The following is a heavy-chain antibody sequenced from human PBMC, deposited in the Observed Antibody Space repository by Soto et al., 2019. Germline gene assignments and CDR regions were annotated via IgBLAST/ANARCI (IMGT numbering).Heavy chain of an antibody. J-gene: IGHJ5*02. Sequence: QVQLVESGAEVKKPGSSVKVSCKASGGTFSSYAISWVRQAPGQGLEWMGGIIPIFGTANYAQKFQGRVTITADESTSTAYMELSSLRSEDTVVYYCAREGVGYCSGGSCENWFDPWGQGTLVTVSS. CDR3: AREGVGYCSGGSCENWFDP. CDR1: GGTFSSYA. D-gene: IGHD2-15*01. CDR2: IIPIFGTA. V-gene: IGHV1-69*01.